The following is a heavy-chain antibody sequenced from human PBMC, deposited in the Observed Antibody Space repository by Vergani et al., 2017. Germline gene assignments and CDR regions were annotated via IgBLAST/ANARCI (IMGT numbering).Heavy chain of an antibody. CDR2: ISFNGLTV. D-gene: IGHD2/OR15-2a*01. V-gene: IGHV3-20*01. J-gene: IGHJ6*03. Sequence: EVELVDSGGKVVRPGGSLRLSCVASGFRFDQFGMMWVRQSPGKGPEWVAGISFNGLTVGYSESVEGRFIISRANSKKSLFLQMSNVRAEDTASYHCARGGLYSFYYFMNVWGNGTTVKVSS. CDR1: GFRFDQFG. CDR3: ARGGLYSFYYFMNV.